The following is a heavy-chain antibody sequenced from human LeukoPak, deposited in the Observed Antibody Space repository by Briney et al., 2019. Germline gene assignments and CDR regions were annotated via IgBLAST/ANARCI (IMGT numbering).Heavy chain of an antibody. CDR2: IIPIFGTA. CDR3: ARLGPFYDSSSYGDYNWFDP. V-gene: IGHV1-69*13. D-gene: IGHD3-22*01. CDR1: GYTFTGYY. J-gene: IGHJ5*02. Sequence: SVKVSCKASGYTFTGYYMHWVRQAPGQGLEWMGGIIPIFGTANYAQKFQGRVTITADESTSTAYMELSSLRSEDTAVYYCARLGPFYDSSSYGDYNWFDPWGQGTLVTVSS.